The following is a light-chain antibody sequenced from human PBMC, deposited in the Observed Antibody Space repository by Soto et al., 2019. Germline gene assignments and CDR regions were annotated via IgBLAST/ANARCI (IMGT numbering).Light chain of an antibody. J-gene: IGLJ1*01. CDR3: SAYTSSTTFV. CDR2: EVS. CDR1: SSDIGRYNY. V-gene: IGLV2-14*01. Sequence: QSVLTQPASVSGSPGQSITISCTGTSSDIGRYNYVSWYQQHPGKAPKLIIYEVSNRPSGVSSRFSGSKSGNTASLSISGLQAEDEADYYCSAYTSSTTFVFGTGTKLTVL.